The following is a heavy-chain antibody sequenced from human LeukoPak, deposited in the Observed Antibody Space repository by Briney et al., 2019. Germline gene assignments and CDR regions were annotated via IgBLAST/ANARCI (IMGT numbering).Heavy chain of an antibody. Sequence: KPSETLSLTCTVSGGSITSSYYWNWIRQPPGKGLEWIGSIYHSGSTYYNPSLKSRVTISVDTSKNQFSLKLSSVTAADTAVYYCARGAAGYSYRIDYWGQGTLVTVSS. CDR1: GGSITSSYY. CDR3: ARGAAGYSYRIDY. V-gene: IGHV4-38-2*02. J-gene: IGHJ4*02. CDR2: IYHSGST. D-gene: IGHD5-18*01.